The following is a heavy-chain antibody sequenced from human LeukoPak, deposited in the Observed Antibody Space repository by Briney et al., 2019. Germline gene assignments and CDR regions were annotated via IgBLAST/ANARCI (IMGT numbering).Heavy chain of an antibody. CDR1: GFTFSTSA. CDR2: ISGSGVT. V-gene: IGHV3-23*01. J-gene: IGHJ4*02. Sequence: GGSLRLSCAASGFTFSTSAMTWVRQAPGKGLEWVSGISGSGVTDYADSVKGRFTISRDNSKNTLYLQMNSLRAEDTAVYFCAAAGSREEWLIDYWGQGTLVTVSS. CDR3: AAAGSREEWLIDY. D-gene: IGHD6-13*01.